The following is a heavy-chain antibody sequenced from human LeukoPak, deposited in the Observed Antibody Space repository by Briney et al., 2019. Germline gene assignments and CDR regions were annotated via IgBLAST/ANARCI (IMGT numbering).Heavy chain of an antibody. CDR2: INPNSGGT. J-gene: IGHJ4*02. V-gene: IGHV1-2*02. CDR1: GYTFTGYY. Sequence: GASVKVSCKASGYTFTGYYMHWVRQAPGQGLEWMGWINPNSGGTNYAQKFQGRVTMTRDTSISTAYMELSRLRSDDTAVYYCARFLRETYYYDSSGYLDYWGQGTLVTVSS. D-gene: IGHD3-22*01. CDR3: ARFLRETYYYDSSGYLDY.